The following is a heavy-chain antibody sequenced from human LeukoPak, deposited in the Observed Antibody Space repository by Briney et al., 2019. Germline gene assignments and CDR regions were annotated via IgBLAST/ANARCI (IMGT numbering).Heavy chain of an antibody. J-gene: IGHJ3*02. CDR1: GYTFSTYG. D-gene: IGHD1-26*01. V-gene: IGHV1-18*01. CDR2: ITVYNGNT. CDR3: ARVQQWELRGAFDI. Sequence: ASVKVSCKASGYTFSTYGIAWVRQAPRQGLEWMGWITVYNGNTKYAQKFRGRVNMTTDTSTSTAYMELAYLRSDDTAVYYCARVQQWELRGAFDIRGQGTMVTVSS.